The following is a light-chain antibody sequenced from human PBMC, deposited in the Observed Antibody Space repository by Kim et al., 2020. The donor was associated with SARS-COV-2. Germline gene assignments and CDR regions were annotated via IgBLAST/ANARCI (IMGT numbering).Light chain of an antibody. CDR2: HAS. V-gene: IGKV1-33*01. CDR3: QQYDTLPLT. Sequence: ASAGDTVTITCQASQGIGTYLNWYRLEPGKAPRLLIYHASNLEAGVPPRFTGSGSETHFTFTISSLQPEDTATYFCQQYDTLPLTFGGGTKVDIK. J-gene: IGKJ4*01. CDR1: QGIGTY.